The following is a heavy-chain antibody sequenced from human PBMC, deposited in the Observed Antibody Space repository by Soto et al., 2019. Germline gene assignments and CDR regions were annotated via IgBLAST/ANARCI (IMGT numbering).Heavy chain of an antibody. CDR3: ARGAYCGGDCHYHFDY. D-gene: IGHD2-21*02. V-gene: IGHV3-7*04. J-gene: IGHJ4*02. CDR2: IKQDGSGR. Sequence: EVQLVESGGGLVQPGGSLRLSCAASGFTFSSYWMSWVRQAPGKGLEWGANIKQDGSGRNYVDSVKGRFTISRDSAKNSLYLQMISLRAEDTAVYYCARGAYCGGDCHYHFDYWGQGALVTVSS. CDR1: GFTFSSYW.